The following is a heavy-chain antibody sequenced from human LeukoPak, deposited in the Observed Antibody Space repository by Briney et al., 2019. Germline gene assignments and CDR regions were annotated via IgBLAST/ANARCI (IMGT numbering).Heavy chain of an antibody. V-gene: IGHV4-59*01. CDR3: ASRSSIWSGYQDTLYYFDS. J-gene: IGHJ4*02. Sequence: PSETLSLTCTVSGGSISSYYWSWIRQPPGKRLEWIGHIYYSGSTNYNPSLMSRVTISVDTSKKQFSLKLSSVSAADTAVYYCASRSSIWSGYQDTLYYFDSWGQGTLVTVSS. D-gene: IGHD3-3*01. CDR1: GGSISSYY. CDR2: IYYSGST.